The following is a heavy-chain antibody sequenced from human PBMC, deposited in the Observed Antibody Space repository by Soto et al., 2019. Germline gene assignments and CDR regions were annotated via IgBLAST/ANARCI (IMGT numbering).Heavy chain of an antibody. J-gene: IGHJ6*02. CDR1: GGTFSSYA. V-gene: IGHV1-69*01. D-gene: IGHD2-8*01. CDR2: IIPIFGTA. Sequence: QVQLVQSGAEVKKPGSSVKVSCKASGGTFSSYAISWVRHAPGQGLEWMGGIIPIFGTANYAQKFQGRVTITADESTSTAYMELSSLRSEDTAVYYCGAYAISNPYYYYGMDVWGQGTTVTVSS. CDR3: GAYAISNPYYYYGMDV.